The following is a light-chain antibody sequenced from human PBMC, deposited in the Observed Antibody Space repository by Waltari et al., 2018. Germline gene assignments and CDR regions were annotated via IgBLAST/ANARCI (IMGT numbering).Light chain of an antibody. J-gene: IGLJ3*02. CDR2: RNN. CDR3: STGDDSLSGRV. V-gene: IGLV1-47*01. Sequence: QSVLTHPSSASGTPGQSVPISCSVSNYHLGTHYLYCSQQVPGTAPNLLSYRNNPRPSGVPDRFSGSKSGTSASLAISGLRAEEGADYHCSTGDDSLSGRVFGGGTKVTVL. CDR1: NYHLGTHY.